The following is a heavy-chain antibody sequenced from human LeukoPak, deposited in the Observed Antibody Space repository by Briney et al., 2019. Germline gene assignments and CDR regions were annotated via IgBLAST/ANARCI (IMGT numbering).Heavy chain of an antibody. J-gene: IGHJ3*02. CDR3: ARHSRSAYSGYENAFDI. V-gene: IGHV4-39*01. CDR1: GDSISSSSYY. Sequence: SETLSLTCTVSGDSISSSSYYWDWIRQPPGKGLEWIGNVYYSTNTYYNPSLKSRITISVDTSKNQFSLKLSSVTAADTAIYYCARHSRSAYSGYENAFDIWGQGTVVTVSS. D-gene: IGHD5-12*01. CDR2: VYYSTNT.